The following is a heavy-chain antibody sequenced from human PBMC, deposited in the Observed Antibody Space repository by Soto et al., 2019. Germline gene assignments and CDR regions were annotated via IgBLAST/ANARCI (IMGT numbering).Heavy chain of an antibody. D-gene: IGHD3-3*01. V-gene: IGHV4-34*01. CDR3: ARGLRFLEWLLENYYYGMDV. J-gene: IGHJ6*02. CDR1: GGSFSGYY. CDR2: INHSGST. Sequence: PSETLSLTCAVYGGSFSGYYWSWIRQPPGKGLEWIGEINHSGSTNYNPSLKSRVTISVDTSKNQFSLKLSSVTAADTAVYYCARGLRFLEWLLENYYYGMDVWGQGTTVTVSS.